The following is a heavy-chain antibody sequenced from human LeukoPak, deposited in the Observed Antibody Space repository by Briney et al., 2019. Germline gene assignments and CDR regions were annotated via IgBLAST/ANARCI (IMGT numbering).Heavy chain of an antibody. CDR3: ARAQTTGTFGAFDI. CDR1: GFTFSSHG. J-gene: IGHJ3*02. Sequence: GGSLRLSCAASGFTFSSHGMHWVRQAPGKGLEWVAVISYDGINKYYVDSVKGRFTISRDNSMSTLYLQMNSLRAEDTAVYYCARAQTTGTFGAFDIWGQGTMVTVSS. CDR2: ISYDGINK. V-gene: IGHV3-30*03. D-gene: IGHD3-3*01.